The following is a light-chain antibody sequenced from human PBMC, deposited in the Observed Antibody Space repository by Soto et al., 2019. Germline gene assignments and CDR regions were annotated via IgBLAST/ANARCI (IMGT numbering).Light chain of an antibody. Sequence: QSVLTQPRSVSGTPGQSVTISCTGTSNDVGGYDYVSWYQQYPGKAPTYILYDVTKRPSGVPDHFSGSKSGNTASLTISGLKSDDEADSYCCLYAGHYMCFVGGTARSVL. CDR1: SNDVGGYDY. J-gene: IGLJ2*01. CDR2: DVT. V-gene: IGLV2-11*01. CDR3: CLYAGHYMC.